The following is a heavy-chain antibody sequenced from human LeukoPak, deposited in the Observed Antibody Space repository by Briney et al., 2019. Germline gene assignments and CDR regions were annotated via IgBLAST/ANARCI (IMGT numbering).Heavy chain of an antibody. V-gene: IGHV3-23*01. CDR2: TSGSGGT. D-gene: IGHD2-2*02. CDR3: AKIPLDY. J-gene: IGHJ4*02. Sequence: GGSLRLSCAASGFTFSIYAMNWVRQAPGQGLEWVSGTSGSGGTYYADSVKGRFTISRDNSKNTLYLQMNSLRAEDTAVYYCAKIPLDYWGQGTLVTVSS. CDR1: GFTFSIYA.